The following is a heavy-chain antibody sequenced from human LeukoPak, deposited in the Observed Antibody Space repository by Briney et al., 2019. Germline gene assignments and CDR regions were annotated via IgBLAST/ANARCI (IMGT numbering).Heavy chain of an antibody. J-gene: IGHJ5*02. V-gene: IGHV4-4*09. CDR1: GGSISGNY. CDR3: TKRQGPTSGSYDYFHP. D-gene: IGHD1-26*01. CDR2: IHSSGYT. Sequence: SETLSLTCTVSGGSISGNYWSWIRQPPGQGLEWIAYIHSSGYTNYNPSLKSRVTISVDTSNNQFSLKVTSVTAADTAMYYCTKRQGPTSGSYDYFHPWGQGALVTVSS.